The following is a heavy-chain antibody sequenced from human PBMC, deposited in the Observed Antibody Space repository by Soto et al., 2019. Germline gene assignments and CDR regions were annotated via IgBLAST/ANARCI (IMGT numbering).Heavy chain of an antibody. CDR1: GYSFTSYL. CDR3: ARQGITMVRGVNSDMDV. Sequence: PGESLKISFKGSGYSFTSYLISRVRQMPVKGLEWMGRIDPSDSYTNYSPSFQGHVTISADKSISTAYLQWSSLKASDTAMYYCARQGITMVRGVNSDMDVWGQGTTVTVSS. D-gene: IGHD3-10*01. V-gene: IGHV5-10-1*01. CDR2: IDPSDSYT. J-gene: IGHJ6*02.